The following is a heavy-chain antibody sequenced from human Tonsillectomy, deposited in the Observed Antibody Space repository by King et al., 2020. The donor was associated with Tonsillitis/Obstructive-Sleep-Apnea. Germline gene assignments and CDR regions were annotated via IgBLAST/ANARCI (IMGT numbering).Heavy chain of an antibody. D-gene: IGHD3-10*01. Sequence: VQLQESGPGLVKPSETLSLTCTVSGGSISSYYWTWLRQPPGKGLEWIAYIYYDGSTNYNPSLKSRVTISRDTPTNQFSLKVISVTTADTAVYYCARSPGGRFDPWGQGTLVTVSS. V-gene: IGHV4-59*03. CDR2: IYYDGST. J-gene: IGHJ5*02. CDR3: ARSPGGRFDP. CDR1: GGSISSYY.